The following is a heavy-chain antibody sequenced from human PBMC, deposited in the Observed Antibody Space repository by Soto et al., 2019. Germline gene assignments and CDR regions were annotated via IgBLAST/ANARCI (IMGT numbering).Heavy chain of an antibody. Sequence: SELHSLPNTVSGGNIRNHYGRWIRKPPGKGLEWIGYIYYSGSTNYNPSLKSRVTISVDTSKNQFSLKLSSVTAADTVLFYGASMMPAGVRGLDVWGKGTSVTVFS. CDR3: ASMMPAGVRGLDV. CDR2: IYYSGST. J-gene: IGHJ6*04. CDR1: GGNIRNHY. D-gene: IGHD3-10*01. V-gene: IGHV4-59*08.